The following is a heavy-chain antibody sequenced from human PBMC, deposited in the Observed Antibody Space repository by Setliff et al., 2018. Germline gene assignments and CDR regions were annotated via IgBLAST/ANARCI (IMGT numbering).Heavy chain of an antibody. V-gene: IGHV5-51*01. CDR2: IYPGDSDT. Sequence: GESLKLSCKGSGYSLTTYWIGWVRQMPGKGLEWMGIIYPGDSDTRYSPSFQGQVTISADKSISTAYLQLSSLKASDTAIYYCARRAVTAEYFQHWGHGTLVTVSA. CDR3: ARRAVTAEYFQH. CDR1: GYSLTTYW. D-gene: IGHD4-17*01. J-gene: IGHJ1*01.